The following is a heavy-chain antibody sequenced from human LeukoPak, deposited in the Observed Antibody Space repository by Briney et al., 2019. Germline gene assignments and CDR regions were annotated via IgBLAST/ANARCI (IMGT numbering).Heavy chain of an antibody. CDR1: GGSISSSSYY. V-gene: IGHV4-39*01. CDR3: ARRYSNYFFDY. Sequence: SETLSLTCTVSGGSISSSSYYWGWIRQPPGKGLEWIGSIYYSGSTYYNPTLKSRVTISVDTSKNQFSLKLSSVTAADTAVYYCARRYSNYFFDYWGQGTLVTVSS. J-gene: IGHJ4*02. D-gene: IGHD4-11*01. CDR2: IYYSGST.